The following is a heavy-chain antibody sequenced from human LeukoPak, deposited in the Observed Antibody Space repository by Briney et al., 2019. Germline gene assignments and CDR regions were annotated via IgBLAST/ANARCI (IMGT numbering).Heavy chain of an antibody. Sequence: ASVKVSCKASGYTLTSYGISWVRQAPGQGLEWMGWISAYNGNTNYAQKLQGRVTMTRDTSISTVYMELSSLRSDDTAVYYCAGGKGNYDTLANYYTPYYFDYWGQGTLVTVSS. CDR3: AGGKGNYDTLANYYTPYYFDY. V-gene: IGHV1-18*01. CDR1: GYTLTSYG. CDR2: ISAYNGNT. J-gene: IGHJ4*02. D-gene: IGHD3-9*01.